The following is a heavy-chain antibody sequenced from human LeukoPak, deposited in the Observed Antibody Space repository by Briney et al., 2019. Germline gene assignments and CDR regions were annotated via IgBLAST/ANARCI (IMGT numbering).Heavy chain of an antibody. D-gene: IGHD6-19*01. J-gene: IGHJ4*02. CDR3: ARVGDLSSGWYSFDY. CDR1: GYTFTGYY. Sequence: GASVKVSCKASGYTFTGYYIHWVRQAPGQGLEWLGRINPNSAGTNYAQNFQGRVTMTRDTSISTAYMELSRLRFDDTAVYYCARVGDLSSGWYSFDYWGQGTLVTVSS. CDR2: INPNSAGT. V-gene: IGHV1-2*06.